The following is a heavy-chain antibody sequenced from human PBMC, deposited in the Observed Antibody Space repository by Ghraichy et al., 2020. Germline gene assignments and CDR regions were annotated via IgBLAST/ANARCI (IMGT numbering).Heavy chain of an antibody. CDR3: TTYYYESSGYQYYFDY. CDR2: IKSKTDGGTI. D-gene: IGHD3-22*01. J-gene: IGHJ4*02. Sequence: GESLNISCAASGFTFTNAWMSWVRQAPGKGLEWVGRIKSKTDGGTIDYAAPVKGRFTISRDDSKNTLYLQINSLKTEDTAVYYCTTYYYESSGYQYYFDYWGQGTLVTVSS. V-gene: IGHV3-15*01. CDR1: GFTFTNAW.